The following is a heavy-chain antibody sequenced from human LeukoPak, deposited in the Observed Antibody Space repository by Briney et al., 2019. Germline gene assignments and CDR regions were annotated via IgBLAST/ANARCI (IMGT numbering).Heavy chain of an antibody. J-gene: IGHJ3*02. D-gene: IGHD6-13*01. V-gene: IGHV3-48*03. CDR2: ISSGGRTI. Sequence: GGSLRLSCAASGFTFISYEMNWVRQAPGKGLGWVSFISSGGRTISYAPSGKGRFTISRDNAKNSLYLQMNSLRAEDTAVYYRARGPGYSSSWYSFGGLDIWGQGTMVTVSS. CDR1: GFTFISYE. CDR3: ARGPGYSSSWYSFGGLDI.